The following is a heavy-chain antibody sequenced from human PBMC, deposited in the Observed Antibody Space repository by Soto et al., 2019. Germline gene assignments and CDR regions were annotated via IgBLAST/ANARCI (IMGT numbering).Heavy chain of an antibody. D-gene: IGHD3-3*01. Sequence: SETLSLTCTVSEGSISSDHWSWVRQPPGKGLEWIGNIYNSGSTNYNPSLKSRVTMSVDTSKKQLSLKLSSVTAADTAVYYCATVSGPFGPWGQGTQVSVSS. CDR1: EGSISSDH. CDR3: ATVSGPFGP. J-gene: IGHJ5*02. CDR2: IYNSGST. V-gene: IGHV4-59*01.